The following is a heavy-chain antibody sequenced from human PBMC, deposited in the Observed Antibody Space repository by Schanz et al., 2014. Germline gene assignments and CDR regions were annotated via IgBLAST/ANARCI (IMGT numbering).Heavy chain of an antibody. CDR1: GFTFSSYA. CDR2: ISGSGGTT. D-gene: IGHD4-17*01. J-gene: IGHJ6*02. CDR3: AKEGGTVTYSYYGMDV. V-gene: IGHV3-23*04. Sequence: EVQLVESGGGLVKPGGSLRLSCAASGFTFSSYAMSWVRLAPGKGLEWVSAISGSGGTTYYADSVKGRFTISRDKSKNALYLQMNSLRAEDTAVYYCAKEGGTVTYSYYGMDVWGQGTTVTVSS.